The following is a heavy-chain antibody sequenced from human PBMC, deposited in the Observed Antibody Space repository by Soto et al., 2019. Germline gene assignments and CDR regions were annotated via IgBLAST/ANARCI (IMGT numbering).Heavy chain of an antibody. V-gene: IGHV4-31*03. D-gene: IGHD3-3*01. CDR2: IYYSGST. CDR1: GGSISSGGYY. CDR3: ARATHYDFWSGYPGNWSHP. J-gene: IGHJ5*02. Sequence: SETLSLTCTVSGGSISSGGYYWSWIRQHPGKGLEWIGYIYYSGSTYYNPSLKSRVTISVDTSKNQFSLKLSSVTAADTAVYYCARATHYDFWSGYPGNWSHPWGQGTRVTVAS.